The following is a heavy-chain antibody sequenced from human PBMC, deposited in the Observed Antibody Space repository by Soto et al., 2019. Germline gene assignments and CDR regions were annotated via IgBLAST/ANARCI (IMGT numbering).Heavy chain of an antibody. D-gene: IGHD3-3*01. Sequence: GGSLRLSCATSGFTFSNFVMRWVRQTPGKGLEWVSTITSTGGDTYYTDSVKGRFTISRDNSKNTLYLQMSSLRAEGTALYYCKKPSYDRHQMDVWGQGTTVTVSS. J-gene: IGHJ6*02. V-gene: IGHV3-23*01. CDR1: GFTFSNFV. CDR3: KKPSYDRHQMDV. CDR2: ITSTGGDT.